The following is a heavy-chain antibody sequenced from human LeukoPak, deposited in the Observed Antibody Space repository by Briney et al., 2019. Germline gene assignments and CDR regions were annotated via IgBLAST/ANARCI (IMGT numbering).Heavy chain of an antibody. D-gene: IGHD4-17*01. CDR2: IIPIFGTA. J-gene: IGHJ4*02. CDR1: GGTFSSYA. CDR3: ASDVHYGDYSSGY. V-gene: IGHV1-69*13. Sequence: SVKVSCKASGGTFSSYAISWVRQAPGQGLEWMGGIIPIFGTANYAQKFQGRVTITADESTSTAYMELSSLRSEDTAVYYCASDVHYGDYSSGYWGQGTLVTVSS.